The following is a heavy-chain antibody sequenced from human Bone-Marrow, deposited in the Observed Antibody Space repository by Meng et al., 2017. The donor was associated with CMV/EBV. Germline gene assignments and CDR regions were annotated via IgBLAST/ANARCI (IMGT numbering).Heavy chain of an antibody. V-gene: IGHV3-30*02. CDR1: GFTFSSYG. J-gene: IGHJ4*02. CDR3: AKDAWGLDYFDY. CDR2: IRYDGSNK. Sequence: GESLKISCAASGFTFSSYGVHWVRQAPGKGLEWVAFIRYDGSNKYYADSVKGRFTISRDNSKNTLYLQMNSLRAEDTAVYYCAKDAWGLDYFDYWGQGTLVTVSS. D-gene: IGHD1-26*01.